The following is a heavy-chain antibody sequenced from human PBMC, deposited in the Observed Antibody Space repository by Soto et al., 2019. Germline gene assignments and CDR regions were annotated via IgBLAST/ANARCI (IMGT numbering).Heavy chain of an antibody. J-gene: IGHJ6*03. Sequence: ESGGGVVQPGRSLRLSCAASGFTFSSYGMHWVRQAPGKGLEWVAVISYEGSNKYYADSVKGRFTISRDNSNNTLYLQMNSMRAEDKAVYYCAKDLAGQYSSYAWYYYYYYMDVWGKGTTVTVSS. V-gene: IGHV3-30*18. CDR1: GFTFSSYG. CDR2: ISYEGSNK. CDR3: AKDLAGQYSSYAWYYYYYYMDV. D-gene: IGHD4-4*01.